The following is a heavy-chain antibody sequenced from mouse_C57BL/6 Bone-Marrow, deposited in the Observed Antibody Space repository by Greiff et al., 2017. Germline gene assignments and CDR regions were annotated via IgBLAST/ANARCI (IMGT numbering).Heavy chain of an antibody. D-gene: IGHD1-1*02. Sequence: EVQLVESVAELVRPGASVKLSCTASGFNIKNTYMHWVKQRPEQGLEWMGRIDPANGNTKYAPEFQGKATITADTSTNTAYLQLSILTSEDTAIYYCVWERGGKPLYYAMDYWGQGNSVTVSS. CDR1: GFNIKNTY. V-gene: IGHV14-3*01. J-gene: IGHJ4*01. CDR3: VWERGGKPLYYAMDY. CDR2: IDPANGNT.